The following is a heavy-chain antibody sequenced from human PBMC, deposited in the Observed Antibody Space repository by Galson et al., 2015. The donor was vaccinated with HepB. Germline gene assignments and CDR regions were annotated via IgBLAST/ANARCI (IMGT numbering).Heavy chain of an antibody. J-gene: IGHJ4*02. CDR3: AKDLKRRYYDSSGPHRRSGFISADY. Sequence: SLRLSCAASGFTFSNYVMSWVRQAPARGLEWVSGITVSGGSTYYADSVTGRFTISRDNSKNTLYLQMNSLRAEDTAVYYCAKDLKRRYYDSSGPHRRSGFISADYWGQGTLVTVSS. D-gene: IGHD3-22*01. CDR2: ITVSGGST. CDR1: GFTFSNYV. V-gene: IGHV3-23*01.